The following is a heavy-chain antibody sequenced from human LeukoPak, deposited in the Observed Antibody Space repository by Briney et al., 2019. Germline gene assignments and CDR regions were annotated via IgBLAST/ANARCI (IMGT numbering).Heavy chain of an antibody. CDR1: GYSLTELS. D-gene: IGHD3-9*01. V-gene: IGHV1-24*01. CDR3: ATDLDILTGYPSS. Sequence: ASVKVSCKVSGYSLTELSMHWVRQAPGKGLEWMGGFDPEDGETIYAQKFQGRVTMTEDTSTDTAYMELSSLRSEDTAVYYCATDLDILTGYPSSWGQRTLVTVSS. CDR2: FDPEDGET. J-gene: IGHJ4*02.